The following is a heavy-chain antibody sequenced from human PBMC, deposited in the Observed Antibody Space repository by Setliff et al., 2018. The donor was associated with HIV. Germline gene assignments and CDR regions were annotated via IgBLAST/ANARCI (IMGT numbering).Heavy chain of an antibody. CDR3: ARRDGRSMNAFQI. CDR2: IYPDDSNI. J-gene: IGHJ3*01. V-gene: IGHV5-51*01. CDR1: DYTFTTYW. D-gene: IGHD6-13*01. Sequence: ESLKISCKAVDYTFTTYWIGWVRQMPGEGLEWMGIIYPDDSNIRYNPSFQSQVTISADKSTTTAYLEIHNLKASDTATYYCARRDGRSMNAFQIWGPGTMVTVSS.